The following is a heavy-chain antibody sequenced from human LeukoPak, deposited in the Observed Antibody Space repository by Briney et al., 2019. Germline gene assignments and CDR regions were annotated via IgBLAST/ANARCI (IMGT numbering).Heavy chain of an antibody. CDR3: ATDSCRLMVVAATPADY. J-gene: IGHJ4*02. CDR1: GFTFSSYW. V-gene: IGHV3-7*01. Sequence: GGSLRLSCAASGFTFSSYWMSWVRQAPGKGLEWVANIKQDGSVKYYVDSVKGRFTISRDNAKNTLYLQMNSLRAEDTDVYYCATDSCRLMVVAATPADYWGQGTLVSVSS. CDR2: IKQDGSVK. D-gene: IGHD2-15*01.